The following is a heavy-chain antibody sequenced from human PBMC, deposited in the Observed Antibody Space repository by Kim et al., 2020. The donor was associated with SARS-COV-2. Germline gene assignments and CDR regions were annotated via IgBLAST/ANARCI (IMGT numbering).Heavy chain of an antibody. CDR3: ARLVGYCSGGSCYPYYYYGMDV. CDR1: GYTFTSYD. D-gene: IGHD2-15*01. CDR2: MNPNSGNT. V-gene: IGHV1-8*01. Sequence: ASVKVSCKASGYTFTSYDINWVRQATGQGLEWMGWMNPNSGNTGYAQKFQGRVTMTRNTSISTAYMELSSLRSEDTAVYYCARLVGYCSGGSCYPYYYYGMDVWGQGTTVTVSS. J-gene: IGHJ6*02.